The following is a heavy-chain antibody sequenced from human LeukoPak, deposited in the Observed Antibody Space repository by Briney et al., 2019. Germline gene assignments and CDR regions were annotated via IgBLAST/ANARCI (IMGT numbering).Heavy chain of an antibody. D-gene: IGHD6-19*01. V-gene: IGHV1-46*01. CDR1: GYTFTSYY. CDR3: ATIAVAGTWDFDY. CDR2: INPSGGST. J-gene: IGHJ4*02. Sequence: ASVKVSCKASGYTFTSYYMHWVRQAPGQGLEWMGVINPSGGSTSYAQKFQGRVTMTRDTSTSTVYMELSSLRSEDTAVYYCATIAVAGTWDFDYWGQGTLVTVSS.